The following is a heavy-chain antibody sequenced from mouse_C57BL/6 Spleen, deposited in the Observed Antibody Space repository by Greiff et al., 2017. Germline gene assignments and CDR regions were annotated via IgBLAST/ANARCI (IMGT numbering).Heavy chain of an antibody. V-gene: IGHV1-52*01. D-gene: IGHD1-1*01. J-gene: IGHJ1*03. CDR3: ARVGYGSSYGWYFDV. Sequence: QVQLQQPGAELVRPGSSVKLSCKASGYTFTSYWMHWVKQRPIQGLEWIGNIDPSDSEPHYNQKFKDKATLTVDKSSSTAYMQLSSLTSEDSAVYYCARVGYGSSYGWYFDVWGTGTTVTVSS. CDR2: IDPSDSEP. CDR1: GYTFTSYW.